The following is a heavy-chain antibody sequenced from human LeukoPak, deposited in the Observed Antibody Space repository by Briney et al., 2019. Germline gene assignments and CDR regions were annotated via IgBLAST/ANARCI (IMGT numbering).Heavy chain of an antibody. J-gene: IGHJ4*02. CDR1: GGSISGYY. Sequence: SETLSLTCSVSGGSISGYYWGCFRQAAGKGLEWIGRIYSAGSSDYNPSLKRRLTMSIATSMNQFSLKLTSVTAADTAIYYCAREHPTAIAADYWGQGILVTVSS. CDR2: IYSAGSS. V-gene: IGHV4-4*07. CDR3: AREHPTAIAADY. D-gene: IGHD2-21*02.